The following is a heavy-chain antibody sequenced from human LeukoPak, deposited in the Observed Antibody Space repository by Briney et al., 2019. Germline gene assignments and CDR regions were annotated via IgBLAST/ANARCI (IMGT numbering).Heavy chain of an antibody. Sequence: SETLSLTCAVYGGSFSSYYWSWIRQPPGKGLEWIGYIYYSGSTNYNPSLKSRVTISVDTSKNQFSLKLSSVTAADTAVYYCATNTIFGVVTKENYYYYYMDVWGKGTTVTVSS. CDR1: GGSFSSYY. D-gene: IGHD3-3*01. V-gene: IGHV4-59*08. CDR3: ATNTIFGVVTKENYYYYYMDV. J-gene: IGHJ6*03. CDR2: IYYSGST.